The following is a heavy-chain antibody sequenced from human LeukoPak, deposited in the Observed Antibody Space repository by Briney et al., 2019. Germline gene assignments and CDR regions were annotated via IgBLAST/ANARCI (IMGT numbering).Heavy chain of an antibody. V-gene: IGHV5-51*01. CDR1: GYSFTSYW. D-gene: IGHD3-10*01. CDR3: ARPTMVRGVSSWHFDY. Sequence: GESLKISCKGSGYSFTSYWIGWVRQMPGKGLEWMGIIYPGDSDTRYSPSFQGQVTISADKSISTAYLQWSSLKASDTAMYYCARPTMVRGVSSWHFDYWGQGTLVTVSS. CDR2: IYPGDSDT. J-gene: IGHJ4*02.